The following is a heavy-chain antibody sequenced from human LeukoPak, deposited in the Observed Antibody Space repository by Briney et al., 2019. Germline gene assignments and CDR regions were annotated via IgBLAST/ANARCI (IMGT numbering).Heavy chain of an antibody. J-gene: IGHJ4*02. CDR1: GGSISSGDYY. CDR3: ARAPVATPSEFDY. Sequence: SETLSLTCTVSGGSISSGDYYWRWIRQHPGKGPEWIGYISYGGNTYYNPSLKSRVAISADTPKNQFSLKLSSTTAADTAVYYCARAPVATPSEFDYWGQGTLVTVSS. D-gene: IGHD5-12*01. V-gene: IGHV4-31*03. CDR2: ISYGGNT.